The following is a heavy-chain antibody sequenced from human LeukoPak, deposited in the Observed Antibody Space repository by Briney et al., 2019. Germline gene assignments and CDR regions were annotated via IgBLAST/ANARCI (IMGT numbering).Heavy chain of an antibody. Sequence: PSETLSLTCTVSGGSISSYYWSWIRQPPGKGLEWIGYISYTGSTNYNPSLKSRVTMSGDTPKNQFSLKLSSVTAADPAVYYCLRVGGSPLGALDIWGQGTMVTVSS. CDR3: LRVGGSPLGALDI. V-gene: IGHV4-59*01. CDR1: GGSISSYY. CDR2: ISYTGST. D-gene: IGHD1-14*01. J-gene: IGHJ3*02.